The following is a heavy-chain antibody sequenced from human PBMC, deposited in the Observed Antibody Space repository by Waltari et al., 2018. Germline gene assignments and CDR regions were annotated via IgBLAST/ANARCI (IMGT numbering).Heavy chain of an antibody. Sequence: QVQLVESGGGVVQPGRSLRLSCAASGCTFSSYAMHWVRQAPGKGLEWVAVISYDGSNKYYADSVKGRFTISRDNSKNTLYLQMNSLRAEDTAVYYCARDAQPYDFWSGYSDYWGQGTLVTVSS. V-gene: IGHV3-30*01. J-gene: IGHJ4*02. D-gene: IGHD3-3*01. CDR3: ARDAQPYDFWSGYSDY. CDR2: ISYDGSNK. CDR1: GCTFSSYA.